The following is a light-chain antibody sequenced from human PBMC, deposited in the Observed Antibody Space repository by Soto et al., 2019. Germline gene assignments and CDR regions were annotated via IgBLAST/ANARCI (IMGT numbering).Light chain of an antibody. V-gene: IGLV2-14*02. J-gene: IGLJ2*01. CDR3: SSYTSTNTLDVV. Sequence: QSVLTQPASVSGSPGQSITISCSGTSSNIGGYNVVSWYQQHPGKAPKVIVYEGIKRPSGVSDRFSGSTSGSTASLTISGLQTEDEADYYCSSYTSTNTLDVVFGGGTKLTVL. CDR1: SSNIGGYNV. CDR2: EGI.